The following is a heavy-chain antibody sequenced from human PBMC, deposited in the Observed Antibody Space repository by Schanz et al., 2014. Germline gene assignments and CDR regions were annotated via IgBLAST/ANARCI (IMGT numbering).Heavy chain of an antibody. J-gene: IGHJ4*02. D-gene: IGHD3-9*01. V-gene: IGHV1-3*01. CDR1: EYSFTSYS. CDR3: ARDAADFYDILTEEDY. Sequence: QVHLVQSGAEVKRPGASVKVSCKASEYSFTSYSMHWVRQAPGQRLEWMGWMNPKTGNTDHAQKFQGRVSMTWDTSTSTAYLDLSRLRSEDTGVYYCARDAADFYDILTEEDYWGQGTLVTVSS. CDR2: MNPKTGNT.